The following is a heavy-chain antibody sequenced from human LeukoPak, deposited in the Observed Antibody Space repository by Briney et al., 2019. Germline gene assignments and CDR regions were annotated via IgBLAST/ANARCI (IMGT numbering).Heavy chain of an antibody. Sequence: SLRLSCAPWSLPLIPCWVHCARQSPGKWMIWVSRVQRDGKTNYADSVQGRFNISRDNAKNTVSLQMNSLRAEDTGVYYCARAPSEIGGYYPEYFRHWGQGTLVTVSS. CDR2: VQRDGKT. J-gene: IGHJ1*01. CDR3: ARAPSEIGGYYPEYFRH. D-gene: IGHD3-22*01. V-gene: IGHV3-74*01. CDR1: SLPLIPCW.